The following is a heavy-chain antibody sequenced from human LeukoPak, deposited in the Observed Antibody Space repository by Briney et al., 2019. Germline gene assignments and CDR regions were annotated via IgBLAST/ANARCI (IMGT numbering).Heavy chain of an antibody. CDR3: AADFYRTQVFDY. D-gene: IGHD2/OR15-2a*01. CDR1: GFTFTSSA. Sequence: ASVKVSCKASGFTFTSSAMQWVRQARGQRLEWIGWIVVGSGNTNYAQKFQERVTITRDMSTSTAYMELGSLRSEDTAVYYCAADFYRTQVFDYWGQGTLVTVSS. CDR2: IVVGSGNT. J-gene: IGHJ4*02. V-gene: IGHV1-58*02.